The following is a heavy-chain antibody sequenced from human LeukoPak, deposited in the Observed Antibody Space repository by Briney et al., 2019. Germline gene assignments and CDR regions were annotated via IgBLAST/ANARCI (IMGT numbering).Heavy chain of an antibody. V-gene: IGHV4-59*01. CDR3: AKAADLRDGLFDH. CDR2: IYYSGST. J-gene: IGHJ4*02. Sequence: SETLSLTCAVYGGSFSGYYWSWIRQPPGKGLEWIGYIYYSGSTNYNPSLKSRVTISVDTSKNQFSLKLSSVTAADTAVYYCAKAADLRDGLFDHWGQGTLVTVSS. D-gene: IGHD3/OR15-3a*01. CDR1: GGSFSGYY.